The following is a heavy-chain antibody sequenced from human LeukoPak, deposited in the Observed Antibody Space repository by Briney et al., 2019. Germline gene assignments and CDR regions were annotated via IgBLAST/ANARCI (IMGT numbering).Heavy chain of an antibody. D-gene: IGHD3-10*01. CDR1: GFTFSSYG. Sequence: GGSLRLSCAASGFTFSSYGMHWVRQAPGKGLEWVAVIWYDGSNKYYADSVKGRFTTSRDNSKNTLYLQMNSLRAEDTAVYYCAKDKYYYGSGTYYPDLTFDYWGQGTLATVSS. V-gene: IGHV3-33*06. CDR2: IWYDGSNK. CDR3: AKDKYYYGSGTYYPDLTFDY. J-gene: IGHJ4*02.